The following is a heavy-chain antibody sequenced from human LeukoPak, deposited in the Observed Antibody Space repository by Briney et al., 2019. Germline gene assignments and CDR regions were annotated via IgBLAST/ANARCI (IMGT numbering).Heavy chain of an antibody. CDR3: ARDGPYGDFDY. J-gene: IGHJ4*02. Sequence: LAGGSLRLSCAVSGFTFSGFWMSWSRQAPGKGLEWVASINSDGSEGYYADVVKGRFTISRDNAKNSLYLQINSLRAEDTAVYYCARDGPYGDFDYWGQGTLVTVSS. D-gene: IGHD4-17*01. V-gene: IGHV3-7*03. CDR2: INSDGSEG. CDR1: GFTFSGFW.